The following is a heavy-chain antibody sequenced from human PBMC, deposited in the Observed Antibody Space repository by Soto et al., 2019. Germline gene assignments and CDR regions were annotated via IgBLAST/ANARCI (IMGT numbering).Heavy chain of an antibody. D-gene: IGHD1-26*01. CDR2: INPNSGGT. Sequence: QVQLVQSGAEVKKPGASVKVSCKASGYTFTGYYMHWVRQAPGQGLEWMGWINPNSGGTNYAQKFKGRVSMTRETSISTAYMELSRLRSDDTAVYYFARSHVYCIVGASCEGGGMDVWGQGTTVTVSS. CDR3: ARSHVYCIVGASCEGGGMDV. CDR1: GYTFTGYY. J-gene: IGHJ6*02. V-gene: IGHV1-2*02.